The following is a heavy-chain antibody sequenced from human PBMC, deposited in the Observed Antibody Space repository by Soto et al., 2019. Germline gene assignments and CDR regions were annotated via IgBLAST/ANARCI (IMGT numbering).Heavy chain of an antibody. D-gene: IGHD3-10*01. CDR2: IYYSGST. Sequence: SETLSLTCTVSGGSISSGDYYWSWIRQPPGKGLEWIGYIYYSGSTYNNPSLKSRVTISVDTSKNQFSLKLSSVTAADTAVYYCARAGVNGYNVYWYFDLWGRGTLVTVSS. J-gene: IGHJ2*01. CDR3: ARAGVNGYNVYWYFDL. CDR1: GGSISSGDYY. V-gene: IGHV4-30-4*01.